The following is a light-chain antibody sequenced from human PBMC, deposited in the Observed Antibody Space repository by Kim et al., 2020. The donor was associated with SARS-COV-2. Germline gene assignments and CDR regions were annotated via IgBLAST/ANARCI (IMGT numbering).Light chain of an antibody. V-gene: IGLV3-21*04. CDR2: YDT. CDR3: QVWDSGSDQWV. CDR1: GIGTKS. J-gene: IGLJ3*02. Sequence: PGKTATMTWGGDGIGTKSVHWYQQKPGQAPVLVIYYDTDRPSGIPERFSASNSGNTATLTVSRVEAGDEADYYCQVWDSGSDQWVFGGGTKLTVL.